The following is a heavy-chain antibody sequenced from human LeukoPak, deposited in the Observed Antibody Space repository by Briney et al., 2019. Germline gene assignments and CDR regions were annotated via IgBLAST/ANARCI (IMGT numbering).Heavy chain of an antibody. V-gene: IGHV4-39*02. Sequence: PSETLSLTCTVSGGSISSSSNYWGWIRQPPGKGLEWIGTIYYSGSTYYNPSLKSRVTISVDTSKNLLSLKLSSVTAADTAVYYCARDRLPAADSAFYIWGQGTMVTVSS. CDR2: IYYSGST. CDR3: ARDRLPAADSAFYI. J-gene: IGHJ3*02. D-gene: IGHD2-2*01. CDR1: GGSISSSSNY.